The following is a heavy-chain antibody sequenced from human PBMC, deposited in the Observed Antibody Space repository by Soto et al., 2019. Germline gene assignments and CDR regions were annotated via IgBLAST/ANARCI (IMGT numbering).Heavy chain of an antibody. CDR1: GYTFTSYA. D-gene: IGHD4-17*01. Sequence: QVQLVQSGAEEKKPGASVKVSCKASGYTFTSYAMHWVRQAPGQRLEWMGWINAGNGNTKYSQKFKGRVTITRDTSGSTAYIEMCSLRSEDTAVYYWAGESYGGEFDYRGHGTLVTVSS. CDR3: AGESYGGEFDY. J-gene: IGHJ4*01. V-gene: IGHV1-3*05. CDR2: INAGNGNT.